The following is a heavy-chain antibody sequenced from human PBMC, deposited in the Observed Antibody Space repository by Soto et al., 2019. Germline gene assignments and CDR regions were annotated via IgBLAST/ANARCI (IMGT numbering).Heavy chain of an antibody. D-gene: IGHD3-22*01. V-gene: IGHV4-39*01. J-gene: IGHJ4*02. CDR2: IYYTGTT. Sequence: QLQLQESGPGLVKPSETLSLTCTVSGASLSRSSFYWGWIRQPPGKGLEWIGNIYYTGTTYYNPSLKSRVTISVDTSKNQFSLKLSSVTAADTAVYYCVRQGDYYETIDYLEYWGQGTLVTVSS. CDR3: VRQGDYYETIDYLEY. CDR1: GASLSRSSFY.